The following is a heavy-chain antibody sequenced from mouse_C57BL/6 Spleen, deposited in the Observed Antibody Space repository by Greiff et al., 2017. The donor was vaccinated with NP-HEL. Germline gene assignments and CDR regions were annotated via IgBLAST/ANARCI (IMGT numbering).Heavy chain of an antibody. CDR3: AKDYGSLWYAMDY. Sequence: EVHLVESGGGLVKPGGSLKLSCAASGFTFSDYGMHWVRQAPEKGLEWVAYISSGSSTIYYADTVKGRFTISRDNAKNTLFLQMTSLRSEDTAMYYCAKDYGSLWYAMDYWGQGTSVTVSS. CDR2: ISSGSSTI. V-gene: IGHV5-17*01. D-gene: IGHD1-1*01. J-gene: IGHJ4*01. CDR1: GFTFSDYG.